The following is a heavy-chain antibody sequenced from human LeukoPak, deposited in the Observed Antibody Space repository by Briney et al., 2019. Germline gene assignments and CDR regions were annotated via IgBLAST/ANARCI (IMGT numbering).Heavy chain of an antibody. J-gene: IGHJ6*03. D-gene: IGHD2-2*01. Sequence: GGSLRLSCAASGFSFMNAWMIWVRQAPGKGLEWVGRIKSNADGGTPDYAAPARGRFTISRDDSKNTLYLQMNSLKTEDTAVYYCAKSTGKGILLELAAGYCMDVWGKGTTVTVSS. CDR1: GFSFMNAW. CDR2: IKSNADGGTP. V-gene: IGHV3-15*01. CDR3: AKSTGKGILLELAAGYCMDV.